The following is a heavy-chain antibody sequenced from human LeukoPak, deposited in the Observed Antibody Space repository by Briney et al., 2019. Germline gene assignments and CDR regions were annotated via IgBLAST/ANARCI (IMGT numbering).Heavy chain of an antibody. CDR2: VHRSGRA. V-gene: IGHV4-39*07. J-gene: IGHJ5*02. CDR1: GDAIRGSNYH. CDR3: AREPDA. Sequence: PSETLSLTCTVSGDAIRGSNYHWGWIRQPPGMRLERLGNVHRSGRAYYNESLRGRTTISVDTSKNQFSLRLASMTTADTAVYCCAREPDAWGQGILVTVSS.